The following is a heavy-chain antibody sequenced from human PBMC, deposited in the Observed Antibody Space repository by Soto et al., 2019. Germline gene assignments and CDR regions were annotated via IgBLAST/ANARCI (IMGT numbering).Heavy chain of an antibody. Sequence: QVQLAESGGGLVKPGGSLRLSCAASGFSFNIYYMTWIRQAPGSGLEWVASISILGDSTYYADSVKGRFTISRDNVKNSRYLQMHTLRAEDTAVYYCARNRAGTRTFPHNTVNLWGQGTTVAVAS. V-gene: IGHV3-11*01. J-gene: IGHJ3*01. D-gene: IGHD6-19*01. CDR1: GFSFNIYY. CDR3: ARNRAGTRTFPHNTVNL. CDR2: ISILGDST.